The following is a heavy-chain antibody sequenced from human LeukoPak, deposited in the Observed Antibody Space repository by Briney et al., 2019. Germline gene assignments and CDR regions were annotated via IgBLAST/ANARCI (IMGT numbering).Heavy chain of an antibody. CDR1: GGTFSSYA. D-gene: IGHD2-2*01. V-gene: IGHV1-69*13. J-gene: IGHJ6*03. CDR2: IIPIFGTA. Sequence: GASVKVSCKASGGTFSSYAISWVRQAPGQGLEWMGGIIPIFGTANYAQKFQGRVTITADESTSTAYMELSSLRSEDTAVYYCARGYCSSTSCYPHYYYMDVWGKGTTVTVSS. CDR3: ARGYCSSTSCYPHYYYMDV.